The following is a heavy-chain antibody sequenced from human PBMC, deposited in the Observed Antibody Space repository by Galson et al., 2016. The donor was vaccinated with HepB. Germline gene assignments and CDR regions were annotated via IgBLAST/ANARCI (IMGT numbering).Heavy chain of an antibody. D-gene: IGHD2-8*02. CDR2: IYWDDDK. J-gene: IGHJ3*02. CDR3: SHRPHLCTGSVCYTDSFDI. Sequence: PALVKPTQTLTLTCTFSGFSLSTFGVGVGWIRQPPGKALEWLALIYWDDDKRYSPSLKSRLSITKDTSKNQVVLTMTNMDPVDTATFFCSHRPHLCTGSVCYTDSFDIWGQGTMVTVSS. CDR1: GFSLSTFGVG. V-gene: IGHV2-5*02.